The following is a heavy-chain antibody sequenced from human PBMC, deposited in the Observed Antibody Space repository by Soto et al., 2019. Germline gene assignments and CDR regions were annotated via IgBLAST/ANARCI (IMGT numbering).Heavy chain of an antibody. CDR3: ARLQLVQKVIDY. CDR1: GDSISTYY. CDR2: IFYSGGT. Sequence: SETLSLTCTVSGDSISTYYWSWIRQPPGKGLQWIGYIFYSGGTAYNPSLKSRVTISLDMSKKQISLKLSSVTTADTATYFCARLQLVQKVIDYWGQGTLVTVSS. D-gene: IGHD1-1*01. V-gene: IGHV4-59*01. J-gene: IGHJ4*02.